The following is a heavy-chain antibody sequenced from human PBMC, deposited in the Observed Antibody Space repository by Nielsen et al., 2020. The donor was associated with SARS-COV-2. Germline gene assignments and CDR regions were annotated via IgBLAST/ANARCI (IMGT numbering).Heavy chain of an antibody. V-gene: IGHV3-7*03. Sequence: GESLKISCAASGFTFSSYWMNWVRQAPGKGLEWVANIKQDGSEKYYGDSVKGRFTISRDNAKNSLYLQMNSLRAEDTALYYCARASDYSNYDAFDIWGQGTMVTVSS. CDR3: ARASDYSNYDAFDI. CDR1: GFTFSSYW. D-gene: IGHD4-11*01. CDR2: IKQDGSEK. J-gene: IGHJ3*02.